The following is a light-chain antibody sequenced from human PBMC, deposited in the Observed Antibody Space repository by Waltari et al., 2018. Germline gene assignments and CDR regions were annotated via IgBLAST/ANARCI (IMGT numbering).Light chain of an antibody. CDR2: KAS. V-gene: IGKV1-5*03. CDR3: QQYNSYSPWT. J-gene: IGKJ1*01. CDR1: QSISSW. Sequence: DIQMTQSPSTLSASVGDRVTITCRASQSISSWLAWYQQKPGEAPKLLIYKASSLQSGVPSRFSGSGSGTEFTLTISGLQPDDVATYYCQQYNSYSPWTFGQGTKVEIK.